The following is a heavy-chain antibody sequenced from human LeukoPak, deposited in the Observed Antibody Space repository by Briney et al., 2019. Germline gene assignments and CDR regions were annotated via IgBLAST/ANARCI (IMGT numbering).Heavy chain of an antibody. CDR3: ARRGYYYDSSGYLGNYYYYYYMDV. D-gene: IGHD3-22*01. CDR2: INHSGST. Sequence: PGGSLRLSCAASGFTFSTYSMNWIRQPPGKGLEWFGEINHSGSTNYNPSLKSRVTISVDTSKNQFSLKLSSVTAADTAVYYCARRGYYYDSSGYLGNYYYYYYMDVWGKGTTVTVSS. J-gene: IGHJ6*03. CDR1: GFTFSTYS. V-gene: IGHV4-34*01.